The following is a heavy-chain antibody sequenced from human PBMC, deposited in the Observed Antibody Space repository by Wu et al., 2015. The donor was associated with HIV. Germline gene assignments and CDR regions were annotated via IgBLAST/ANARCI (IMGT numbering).Heavy chain of an antibody. CDR1: GYSFTGYF. V-gene: IGHV1-46*01. Sequence: VRLVQSGAELKKPGASVKVSCKASGYSFTGYFVHWVRQAPGQGLEWMGIMDPQSGRSTYGQKFLGRLNVTGDTSTTTMYMELSGLNSDDTAIYYCVRAALHTMAREILYALGRFGVQGTLITVSS. CDR3: VRAALHTMAREILYALGRF. CDR2: MDPQSGRS. J-gene: IGHJ1*01. D-gene: IGHD3-10*01.